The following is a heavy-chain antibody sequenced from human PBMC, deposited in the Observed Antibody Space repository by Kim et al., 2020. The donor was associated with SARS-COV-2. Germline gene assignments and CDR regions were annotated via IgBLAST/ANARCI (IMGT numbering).Heavy chain of an antibody. D-gene: IGHD4-17*01. Sequence: GGSLRLSCAASGFTFGIYWMTWVRQAPGKALEWVAYIKQDGTDKYYVDSVKGRFTISRDNAKDSLYLQMNSLRAEDTAVYCCARDAGYGGNLDYWGQGTLVTVSS. CDR3: ARDAGYGGNLDY. V-gene: IGHV3-7*03. CDR2: IKQDGTDK. J-gene: IGHJ4*02. CDR1: GFTFGIYW.